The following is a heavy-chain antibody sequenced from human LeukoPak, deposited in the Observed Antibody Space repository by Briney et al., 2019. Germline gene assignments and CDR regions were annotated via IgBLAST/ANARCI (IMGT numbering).Heavy chain of an antibody. Sequence: LELIGYIYYRGSTYYNPSLKSRVPISVDTSKNQFSLKLSSVTAADTAVYYCARGRYSSSAYWGQGTLVTVSS. D-gene: IGHD6-6*01. J-gene: IGHJ4*02. V-gene: IGHV4-31*02. CDR2: IYYRGST. CDR3: ARGRYSSSAY.